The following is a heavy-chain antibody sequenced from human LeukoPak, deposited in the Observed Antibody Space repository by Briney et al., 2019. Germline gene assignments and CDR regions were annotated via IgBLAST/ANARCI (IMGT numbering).Heavy chain of an antibody. CDR3: ARGPIVATMWD. CDR2: MNPNSGNT. J-gene: IGHJ4*02. D-gene: IGHD5-12*01. Sequence: ASVKVSCKASGYTSTSYDINWVRQATGQGLEWMGWMNPNSGNTGYAQRFQGRVTMTRNTSISTAYMELSSLRSEDTAVYYCARGPIVATMWDWGQGTLVTVSS. CDR1: GYTSTSYD. V-gene: IGHV1-8*01.